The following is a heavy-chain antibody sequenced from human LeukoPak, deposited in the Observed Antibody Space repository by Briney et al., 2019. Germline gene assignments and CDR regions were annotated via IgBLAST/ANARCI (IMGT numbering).Heavy chain of an antibody. Sequence: SETLSLTCTVSGYSISSGYYWGWIRQPPGKGLEWIGSIYHSGSTYYNPSLKSRVTISVDTSENQFSLKLSSVTAADTAVYYCARAKWELLRGFDYWGQGTLVTVSS. D-gene: IGHD1-26*01. CDR3: ARAKWELLRGFDY. CDR2: IYHSGST. CDR1: GYSISSGYY. V-gene: IGHV4-38-2*02. J-gene: IGHJ4*02.